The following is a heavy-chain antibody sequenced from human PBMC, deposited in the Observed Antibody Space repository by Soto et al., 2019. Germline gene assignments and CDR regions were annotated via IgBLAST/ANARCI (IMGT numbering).Heavy chain of an antibody. V-gene: IGHV4-34*01. D-gene: IGHD1-26*01. CDR3: AREEWESPGPNWFDP. CDR2: INHSGST. CDR1: GGSFSGYY. Sequence: SETLSLTCAVHGGSFSGYYWSWIRQPPGKGLEWIGEINHSGSTNYNPSLKSRVTISVDTSKNQFSLKLSSVAAADTAVYYCAREEWESPGPNWFDPWGQGTLVTVPS. J-gene: IGHJ5*02.